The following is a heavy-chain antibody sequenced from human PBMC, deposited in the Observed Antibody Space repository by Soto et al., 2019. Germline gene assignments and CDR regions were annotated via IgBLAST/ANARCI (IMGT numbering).Heavy chain of an antibody. Sequence: HPGGSLRLSCAGSGFTFSNYGLHWVRQAPGKGLEWVAVISYDGSHKYYADSVKGRFTISRDNPNNMLYLQMDSLRAEDTAVYYCAKPQLELHYYYYGMDVWGQGTTVTVSS. D-gene: IGHD1-1*01. V-gene: IGHV3-30*18. CDR2: ISYDGSHK. CDR3: AKPQLELHYYYYGMDV. CDR1: GFTFSNYG. J-gene: IGHJ6*02.